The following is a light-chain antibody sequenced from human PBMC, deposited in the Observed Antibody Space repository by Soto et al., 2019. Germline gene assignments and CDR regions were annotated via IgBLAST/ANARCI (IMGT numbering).Light chain of an antibody. CDR1: QSVSSY. CDR3: QQRSTWPLT. V-gene: IGKV3-11*01. J-gene: IGKJ4*01. CDR2: DAS. Sequence: EIVLTQSPATLSLSAGERATLSCRASQSVSSYLAWYQQKPGQAPRLLIYDASNRATGIPARFSGSGSGTDFTLSISSLYPEDFAVYYCQQRSTWPLTFGGGTKVEIK.